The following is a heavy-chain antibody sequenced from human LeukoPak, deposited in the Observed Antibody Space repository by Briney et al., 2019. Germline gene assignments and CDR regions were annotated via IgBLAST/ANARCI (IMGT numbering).Heavy chain of an antibody. D-gene: IGHD3-3*01. Sequence: SETLSLTCTVSGGSISGYYWFWIRLPPGKGLEWIGYISYSGSTNYNPSLKSRVTISADTSKNQFSLKLSSVTAADTAVYFCARYDFTALNAFDLWGQGTLVTVSS. CDR1: GGSISGYY. V-gene: IGHV4-59*08. CDR2: ISYSGST. J-gene: IGHJ3*01. CDR3: ARYDFTALNAFDL.